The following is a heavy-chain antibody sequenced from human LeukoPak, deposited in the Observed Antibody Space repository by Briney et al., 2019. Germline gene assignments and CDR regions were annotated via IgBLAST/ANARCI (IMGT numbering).Heavy chain of an antibody. CDR3: AKWGDYDVLTGYYVSDY. CDR1: GFTFSNYA. D-gene: IGHD3-9*01. J-gene: IGHJ4*02. Sequence: AASLRLSCVASGFTFSNYAMSWVRQAPGKGLEWVSAITGSGGNTYYADSVKGRFTISRDNSKNTVLLQMNSLRAEDTAVYYCAKWGDYDVLTGYYVSDYWGQGTLVSVSS. CDR2: ITGSGGNT. V-gene: IGHV3-23*01.